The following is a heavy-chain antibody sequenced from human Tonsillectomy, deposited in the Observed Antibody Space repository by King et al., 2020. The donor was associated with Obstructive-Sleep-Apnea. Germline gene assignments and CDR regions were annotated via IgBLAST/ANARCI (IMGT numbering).Heavy chain of an antibody. CDR3: ARENYYTSGGPYCYFDL. J-gene: IGHJ2*01. Sequence: DVQLVESGGGLVQPGGSLRLSCVASGFTFSSYSMDWVRQAPGKGLEWVSYISSSSSTIYYADSVKGRFTISRDNAKNALYLQLNSLRAEDTAVYFCARENYYTSGGPYCYFDLWGRGTLVTVSS. CDR1: GFTFSSYS. CDR2: ISSSSSTI. D-gene: IGHD3-10*01. V-gene: IGHV3-48*04.